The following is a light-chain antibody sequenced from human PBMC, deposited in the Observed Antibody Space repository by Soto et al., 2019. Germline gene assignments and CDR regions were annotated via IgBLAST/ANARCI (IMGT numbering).Light chain of an antibody. Sequence: QSALTQPASVSGSPGQSITISCSGTSSDVDDYNYVSWYQQHPGKAPKLMIYEVSHRLSGVSNRFSGSNSGYTASLTISGLQDDDEADYYCTSSPSSSVVVFGGGTKLTVL. CDR2: EVS. CDR3: TSSPSSSVVV. V-gene: IGLV2-14*01. CDR1: SSDVDDYNY. J-gene: IGLJ3*02.